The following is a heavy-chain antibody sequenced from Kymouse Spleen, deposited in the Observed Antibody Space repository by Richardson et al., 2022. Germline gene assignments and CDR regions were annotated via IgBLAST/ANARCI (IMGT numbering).Heavy chain of an antibody. CDR1: GGSFSGYY. CDR2: INHSGST. D-gene: IGHD3-3*01. V-gene: IGHV4-34*01. Sequence: QVQLQQWGAGLLKPSETLSLTCAVYGGSFSGYYWSWIRQPPGKGLEWIGEINHSGSTNYNPSLKSRVTISVDTSKNQFSLKLSSVTAADTAVYYCAVTYYDFWSGYDYYYYGMDVWGQGTTVTVSS. CDR3: AVTYYDFWSGYDYYYYGMDV. J-gene: IGHJ6*02.